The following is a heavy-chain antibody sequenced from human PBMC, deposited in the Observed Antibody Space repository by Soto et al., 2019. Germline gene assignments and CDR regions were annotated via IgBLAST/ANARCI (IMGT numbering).Heavy chain of an antibody. J-gene: IGHJ5*02. V-gene: IGHV1-46*01. CDR3: ARVNTIFGVVTPFDP. CDR1: GYTFTSYY. Sequence: ASVKVSCQSSGYTFTSYYMHWVRQAPGQGLEWMGIINPSGGSTSYAQKFQGRVTMTRDTSTSTVYMELSSLRSEDTAVYYCARVNTIFGVVTPFDPWGQGTLVTVSS. CDR2: INPSGGST. D-gene: IGHD3-3*01.